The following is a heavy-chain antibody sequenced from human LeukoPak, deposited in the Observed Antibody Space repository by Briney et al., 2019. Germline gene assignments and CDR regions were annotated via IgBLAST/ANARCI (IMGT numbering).Heavy chain of an antibody. V-gene: IGHV4-30-4*08. D-gene: IGHD3-10*01. CDR3: ARVGGSGAFDI. CDR2: IYYSGST. Sequence: SETLSLTCTVSGGSISSGDYYWSWIRQPPGKGLEWIGYIYYSGSTYYTPSLKSRVTISVDTSKNQFSLKLSSVTAADTAVYYCARVGGSGAFDIWGQGTMVTVSS. J-gene: IGHJ3*02. CDR1: GGSISSGDYY.